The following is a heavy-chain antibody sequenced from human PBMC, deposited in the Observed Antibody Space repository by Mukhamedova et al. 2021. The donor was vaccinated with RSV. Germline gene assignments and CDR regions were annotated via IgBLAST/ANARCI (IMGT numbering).Heavy chain of an antibody. J-gene: IGHJ6*02. D-gene: IGHD2-21*01. CDR3: GRGLLWSFGMDV. V-gene: IGHV1-3*01. Sequence: WINAGNGNTKYSQRFQGRVTITRDTFASTVDMELSSLRSEDTARYYCGRGLLWSFGMDVWGQGTMVTVSS. CDR2: INAGNGNT.